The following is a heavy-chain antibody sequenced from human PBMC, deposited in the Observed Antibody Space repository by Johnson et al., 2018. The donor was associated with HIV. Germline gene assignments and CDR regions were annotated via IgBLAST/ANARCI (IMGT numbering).Heavy chain of an antibody. D-gene: IGHD5-24*01. CDR2: INQDGRDR. CDR1: GFSFSSYW. Sequence: MQLVESGGGLAQPGGSLRLSCAASGFSFSSYWMTWVRQAPGKGLEWVANINQDGRDRYYVASVQGRFTISRDNAQNSLYLQMNSLRGVDTAVYYCARPSLKDGYNYGGGFDSGGQGTMVTVSS. CDR3: ARPSLKDGYNYGGGFDS. V-gene: IGHV3-7*05. J-gene: IGHJ3*02.